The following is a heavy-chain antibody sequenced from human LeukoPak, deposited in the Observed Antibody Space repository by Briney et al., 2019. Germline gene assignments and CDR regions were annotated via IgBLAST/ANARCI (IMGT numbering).Heavy chain of an antibody. CDR2: INPSGGST. Sequence: ASVKVSCKASGYTFTSYCMHWVRQAPGQGLEWMGIINPSGGSTSYAQKFQGRVTMTRDTSTSTVYMELSSLRSEDTAVYYCARDYLRRDDSSGYYPDYWGQGTLVTVSS. CDR1: GYTFTSYC. V-gene: IGHV1-46*01. CDR3: ARDYLRRDDSSGYYPDY. J-gene: IGHJ4*02. D-gene: IGHD3-22*01.